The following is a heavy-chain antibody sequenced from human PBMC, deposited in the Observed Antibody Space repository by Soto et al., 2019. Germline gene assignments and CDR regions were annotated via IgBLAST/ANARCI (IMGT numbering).Heavy chain of an antibody. CDR2: IYYSGST. D-gene: IGHD5-12*01. V-gene: IGHV4-39*01. J-gene: IGHJ6*02. Sequence: SETLSLTCTVSGGSISSSSYYWGWIRQPPGKGLEWIGSIYYSGSTYYNPSLKSRVTISVDTSKNQFSLKLSSVTAADTAVYYCATRGRDGYNYGYYYYGTDVWGQGTTVTVSS. CDR1: GGSISSSSYY. CDR3: ATRGRDGYNYGYYYYGTDV.